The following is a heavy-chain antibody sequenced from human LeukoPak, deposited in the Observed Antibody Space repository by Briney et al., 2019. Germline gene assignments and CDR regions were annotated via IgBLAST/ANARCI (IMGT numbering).Heavy chain of an antibody. CDR1: GFTFSSYW. J-gene: IGHJ4*02. Sequence: PEGSLRLSCAASGFTFSSYWMSWVRQAPGKGLEWVANIKQDGSEKYYVDSVKGRFTISRDNAKNSLYLQMNSLRAEDTAVYYCAREGHYYYDSSGSLDYWGQGTLVTVSS. CDR2: IKQDGSEK. V-gene: IGHV3-7*01. CDR3: AREGHYYYDSSGSLDY. D-gene: IGHD3-22*01.